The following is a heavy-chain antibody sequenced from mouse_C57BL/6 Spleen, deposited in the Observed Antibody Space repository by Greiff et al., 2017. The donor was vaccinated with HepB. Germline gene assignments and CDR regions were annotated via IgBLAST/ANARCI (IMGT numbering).Heavy chain of an antibody. CDR2: IYPGDGDT. CDR3: AREGSRGYFDV. Sequence: VQRVESGPELVKPGASVKISCKASGYAFSSSWMNWVKQRPGKGLEWIGRIYPGDGDTNYNGKFKGKATLTADKSSSTAYMQLSSLTSEDSAVYFCAREGSRGYFDVWGTGTTVTVSS. D-gene: IGHD1-1*01. V-gene: IGHV1-82*01. J-gene: IGHJ1*03. CDR1: GYAFSSSW.